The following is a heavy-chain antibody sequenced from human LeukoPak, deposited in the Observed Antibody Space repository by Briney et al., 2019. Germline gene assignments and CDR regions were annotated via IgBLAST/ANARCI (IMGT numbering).Heavy chain of an antibody. CDR3: AKVGLVGATRWDAFDI. CDR2: ISGSGGST. CDR1: GFTFSSYA. D-gene: IGHD1-26*01. Sequence: RPGGSLRLSYAASGFTFSSYAMSWVRQAPGKGLEWVSAISGSGGSTYYADSVKGRFTISRDNSKNTLYLQMNSLRAEDTAVYYCAKVGLVGATRWDAFDIWGQGTMVTVSS. J-gene: IGHJ3*02. V-gene: IGHV3-23*01.